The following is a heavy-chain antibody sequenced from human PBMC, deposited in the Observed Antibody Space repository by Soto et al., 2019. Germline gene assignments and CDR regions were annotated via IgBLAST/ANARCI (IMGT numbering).Heavy chain of an antibody. J-gene: IGHJ4*02. V-gene: IGHV1-3*01. Sequence: QVQLVQSGAEVKKPGASVKVSCKASGYTFTSYAMHWVRQAPGQRLEWIGWINAGNGNTKYSQKFQGSVTITRDTSASTAYMELSSMRYEDTAVYYCARDVGATGDWGQGTLVTVSS. CDR1: GYTFTSYA. CDR3: ARDVGATGD. D-gene: IGHD1-26*01. CDR2: INAGNGNT.